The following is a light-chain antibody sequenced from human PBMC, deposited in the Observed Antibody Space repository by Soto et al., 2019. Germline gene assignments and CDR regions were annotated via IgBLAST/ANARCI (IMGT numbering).Light chain of an antibody. CDR3: HQLNNYPIT. CDR1: QGISSY. CDR2: AAS. Sequence: VIWMTQSPSLLSASTGDRVTISCRISQGISSYLAWYQQKPGKAPELLIYAASTLQSGVPSRFSGSGSGTDFTFTISSLQPEDFATYYCHQLNNYPITFGQGTRLENK. V-gene: IGKV1D-8*03. J-gene: IGKJ5*01.